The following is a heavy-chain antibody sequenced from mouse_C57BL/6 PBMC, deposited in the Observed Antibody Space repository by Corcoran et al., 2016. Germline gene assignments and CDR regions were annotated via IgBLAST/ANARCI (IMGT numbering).Heavy chain of an antibody. V-gene: IGHV1-26*01. CDR1: GYTFTDYY. D-gene: IGHD2-3*01. Sequence: EVQLQQSGPELVKPGASVKISCKASGYTFTDYYMNWVKQSHGKSLEWIGDINPNNGGTSYNQKFKGKATLTVDKSSSTDYMELRSLTSEDSAVYYCARGGYSYYYAMDYWSQGTSVTVSS. CDR3: ARGGYSYYYAMDY. J-gene: IGHJ4*01. CDR2: INPNNGGT.